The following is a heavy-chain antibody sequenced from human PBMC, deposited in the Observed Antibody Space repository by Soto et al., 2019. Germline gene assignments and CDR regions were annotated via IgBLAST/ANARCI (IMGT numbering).Heavy chain of an antibody. CDR3: ARDRHWLVFSGNFDL. CDR1: GGSISSYY. V-gene: IGHV4-59*01. J-gene: IGHJ2*01. D-gene: IGHD6-19*01. CDR2: IYYSGST. Sequence: QVQLQESGPGLVKPSETLSLTCTVSGGSISSYYWSWIRQPPGKGLEWIGYIYYSGSTNYNPSLKSRVTISVDTSKNQFSLKLSSVTAADTAVYYCARDRHWLVFSGNFDLWGRGTLVTVSS.